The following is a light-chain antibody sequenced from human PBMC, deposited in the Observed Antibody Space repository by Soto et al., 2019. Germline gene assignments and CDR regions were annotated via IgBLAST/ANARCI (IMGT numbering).Light chain of an antibody. Sequence: DIQMTQSPSTLSASVGDRVTITCRASQSISNLLAWYQQKPGRAPTLLIYKASTLESGVPSRFSGSGSGTGFSLTISSLQPDDSATYYCQQYNSYPLTFGQGTRLEI. CDR2: KAS. J-gene: IGKJ5*01. CDR1: QSISNL. V-gene: IGKV1-5*03. CDR3: QQYNSYPLT.